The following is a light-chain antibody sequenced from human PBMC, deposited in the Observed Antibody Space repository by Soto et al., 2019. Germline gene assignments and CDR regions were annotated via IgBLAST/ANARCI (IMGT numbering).Light chain of an antibody. V-gene: IGKV3-20*01. CDR3: QQYGSSGT. CDR1: QSVSSTY. Sequence: EIVLTQSPGTLSLSPVERATLSCRASQSVSSTYVAWYQQKSGQAPRLLIYGASSRATGIPDRFSGSGSGTDFTLTISRLEPEDFAVYYCQQYGSSGTCGQGTKGDIK. CDR2: GAS. J-gene: IGKJ1*01.